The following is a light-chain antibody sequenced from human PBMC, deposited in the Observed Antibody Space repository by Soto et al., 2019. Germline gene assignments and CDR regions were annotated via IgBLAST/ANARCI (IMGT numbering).Light chain of an antibody. CDR3: QQYNGERV. CDR2: KAS. V-gene: IGKV1-5*03. CDR1: QSISDW. Sequence: DIQMTQSPSTLSASVGDRVTITCRASQSISDWLAWYQQKPGKAPKLLIYKASSLESGVPARFSGSGSGTEFTLTISSLQPDDFATYYCQQYNGERVFGQGTQVDIK. J-gene: IGKJ1*01.